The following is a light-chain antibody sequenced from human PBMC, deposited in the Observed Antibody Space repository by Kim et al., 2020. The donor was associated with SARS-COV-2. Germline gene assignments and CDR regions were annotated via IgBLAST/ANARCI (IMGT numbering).Light chain of an antibody. Sequence: EIVLTQSPGTLSLSPGERATLSCRASQSVSSSYLAWYQQKRGQVPRLLIYGASSRATGIPDRFSGSGSGTDFTLTISRLEPEDFAVYYCHQYGDSLMHTFGQGTKLEI. J-gene: IGKJ2*01. CDR1: QSVSSSY. CDR3: HQYGDSLMHT. V-gene: IGKV3-20*01. CDR2: GAS.